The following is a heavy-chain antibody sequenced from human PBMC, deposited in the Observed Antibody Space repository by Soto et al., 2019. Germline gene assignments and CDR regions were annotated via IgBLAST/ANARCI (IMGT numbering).Heavy chain of an antibody. CDR3: ARDSHPPALSGDIMRWDV. J-gene: IGHJ6*02. Sequence: QVQLVQSGAEVKKPGSSVKVSCKASGGTFSSYAVSWLRQAPGQGLEWMGGIIPIFGTVIYAQQFQGRVTITADESTKTAYMELRSLRFEDTAVYYCARDSHPPALSGDIMRWDVWGQGTTVTVSS. V-gene: IGHV1-69*01. D-gene: IGHD2-15*01. CDR1: GGTFSSYA. CDR2: IIPIFGTV.